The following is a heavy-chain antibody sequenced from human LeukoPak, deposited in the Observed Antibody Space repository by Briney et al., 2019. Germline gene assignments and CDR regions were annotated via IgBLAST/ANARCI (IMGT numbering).Heavy chain of an antibody. CDR1: GGSIGRGSYY. J-gene: IGHJ6*03. CDR3: AMVRGVMSRDYYYYYMDV. V-gene: IGHV4-39*07. Sequence: SETLSLTCSVSGGSIGRGSYYWGWIRQSPGKGLELIGSIYHSGSTYYNPSLKSRVTISVDTSKNQFSLKLSSVTAADTAVYYCAMVRGVMSRDYYYYYMDVWGKGTTVTVSS. CDR2: IYHSGST. D-gene: IGHD3-10*01.